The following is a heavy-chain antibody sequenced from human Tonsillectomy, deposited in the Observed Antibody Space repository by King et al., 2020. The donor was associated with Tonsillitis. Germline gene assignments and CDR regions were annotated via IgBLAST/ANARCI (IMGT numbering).Heavy chain of an antibody. CDR2: ISAYNGNT. CDR1: GYTFTSDG. CDR3: ARVRYYYGSGSVLAH. D-gene: IGHD3-10*01. J-gene: IGHJ1*01. V-gene: IGHV1-18*01. Sequence: GAGGKKPGASGKGSCKASGYTFTSDGISWVRQAPGQGLEWMGWISAYNGNTNYAQKLQGSVTMTTDTSTSTAYMELRTLRSDDPAVYYCARVRYYYGSGSVLAHWGQGTLVTVSS.